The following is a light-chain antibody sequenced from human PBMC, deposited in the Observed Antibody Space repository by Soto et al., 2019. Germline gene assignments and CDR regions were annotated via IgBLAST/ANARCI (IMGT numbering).Light chain of an antibody. J-gene: IGKJ1*01. CDR1: QSISGW. V-gene: IGKV1-12*01. Sequence: DIQMTQSPSSVSASVGDRVTITCRARQSISGWLAWYQQKPGKAPKLLIYAASNLQSGVPSRFSGSGSGTDFTLTISSLQTEEFATYYCQQANSFPTTFGQGTNVEIK. CDR3: QQANSFPTT. CDR2: AAS.